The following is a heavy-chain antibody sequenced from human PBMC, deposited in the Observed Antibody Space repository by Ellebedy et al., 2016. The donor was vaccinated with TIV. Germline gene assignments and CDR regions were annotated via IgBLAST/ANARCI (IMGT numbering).Heavy chain of an antibody. Sequence: GESLKISCAASGFTFSNYAMSWVRRSPGKGLDWVSLISGSGEYTYYADSVKGRLTISRDNSMDTLYLQMNSMGVGETAVYYCSKLGFDILTGSGGMDVWGQGTTVTVSS. J-gene: IGHJ6*02. V-gene: IGHV3-23*01. D-gene: IGHD3-9*01. CDR2: ISGSGEYT. CDR1: GFTFSNYA. CDR3: SKLGFDILTGSGGMDV.